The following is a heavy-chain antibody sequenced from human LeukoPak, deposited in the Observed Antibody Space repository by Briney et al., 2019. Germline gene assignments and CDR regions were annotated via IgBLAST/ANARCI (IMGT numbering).Heavy chain of an antibody. CDR1: EFTFSHYW. V-gene: IGHV3-7*04. CDR2: IKQDGSQK. CDR3: AREYGWGSYYSFDF. J-gene: IGHJ4*02. Sequence: GGSLRLSCVASEFTFSHYWMTWVRQAPGKGLEWVANIKQDGSQKYYVDSVKGRFTISRDNAKNALSLQMTSLRAEDTAVYYCAREYGWGSYYSFDFWAQGTLVTVSS. D-gene: IGHD3-10*01.